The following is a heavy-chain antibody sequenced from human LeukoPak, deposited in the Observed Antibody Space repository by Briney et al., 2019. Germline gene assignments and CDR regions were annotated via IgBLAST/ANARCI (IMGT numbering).Heavy chain of an antibody. D-gene: IGHD2-2*01. CDR1: GGSISSYY. V-gene: IGHV4-4*07. Sequence: PSETLSLTCTVSGGSISSYYWSWIRQPAGKGLEWIGRIYTSGSTNYNPSLKSRVTMSVDTSKNQFSLKLSSATAADTAVYYCARGPLYCSSTSCYQNFDYWGQGTLVTVSS. J-gene: IGHJ4*02. CDR2: IYTSGST. CDR3: ARGPLYCSSTSCYQNFDY.